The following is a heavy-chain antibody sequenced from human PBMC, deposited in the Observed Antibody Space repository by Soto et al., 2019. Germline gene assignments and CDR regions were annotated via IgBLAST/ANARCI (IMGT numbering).Heavy chain of an antibody. Sequence: QVTLKESGPVLVKPTEPLTLTCTVSGFSLSNARMGVSWIRQPPGKALEWLAHIFSNDEKSYSTSLKSRLTISKDTSKSQVVLTMTNMDPVDTSTYYCARILSRGYYYDSSPLKAFDIWGQVTMVTVSS. CDR1: GFSLSNARMG. V-gene: IGHV2-26*01. CDR3: ARILSRGYYYDSSPLKAFDI. J-gene: IGHJ3*02. CDR2: IFSNDEK. D-gene: IGHD3-22*01.